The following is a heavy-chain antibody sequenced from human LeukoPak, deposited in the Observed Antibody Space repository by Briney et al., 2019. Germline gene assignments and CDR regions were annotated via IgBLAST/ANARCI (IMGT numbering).Heavy chain of an antibody. J-gene: IGHJ4*02. CDR2: IYHSGST. V-gene: IGHV4-38-2*02. CDR1: GYSISSGYY. D-gene: IGHD3-22*01. Sequence: KPSETLSLTCTVSGYSISSGYYWGWIRQPPGKGLEWIGSIYHSGSTYYNPSLKSRVTISVDTSKNQFSLKLSSVTAADMAVYYCARDVPGRDYYDSSGPGWGQGTLVTVSS. CDR3: ARDVPGRDYYDSSGPG.